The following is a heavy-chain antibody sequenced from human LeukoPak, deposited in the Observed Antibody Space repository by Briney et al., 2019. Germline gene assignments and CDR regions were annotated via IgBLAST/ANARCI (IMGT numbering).Heavy chain of an antibody. CDR2: IKQDGSEK. J-gene: IGHJ4*02. CDR1: GFTFSSYW. D-gene: IGHD6-19*01. CDR3: ANVADSSGWYYFDY. Sequence: GGSLRLSCAASGFTFSSYWMSWVRQAPGKGLEWVANIKQDGSEKYYVDSVKGRFTISRDNAKNSLYLQMNSLRAEDTAVYYCANVADSSGWYYFDYWGQGTLVTVSS. V-gene: IGHV3-7*03.